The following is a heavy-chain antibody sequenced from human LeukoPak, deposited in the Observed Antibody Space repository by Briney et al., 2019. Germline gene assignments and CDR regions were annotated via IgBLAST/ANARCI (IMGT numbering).Heavy chain of an antibody. CDR2: INNGNGNT. V-gene: IGHV1-3*03. CDR3: ARAVKYRSGPLTDLLPYYFDY. J-gene: IGHJ4*02. Sequence: ASVKVSCKASGYTFTNYAMHWVRQAPGQRLEWMGWINNGNGNTKYSQEFQGRVTITRDTSANTAYMELSSLRSEDMAVYYCARAVKYRSGPLTDLLPYYFDYWGQGTLVTVSS. D-gene: IGHD6-19*01. CDR1: GYTFTNYA.